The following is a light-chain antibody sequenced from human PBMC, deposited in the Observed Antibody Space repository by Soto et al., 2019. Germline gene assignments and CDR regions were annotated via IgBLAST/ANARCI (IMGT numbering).Light chain of an antibody. CDR3: QQYGSSPPIT. Sequence: EIVLTQSPGTLSLSPGERATLSCRASRSVSSSYLAWYQQKPGLAPRLLIYVASSRATGIPDRFSGSGSGTDFTLTSSRLEPEDLAVYYCQQYGSSPPITFGQGTRLEIK. V-gene: IGKV3-20*01. J-gene: IGKJ5*01. CDR2: VAS. CDR1: RSVSSSY.